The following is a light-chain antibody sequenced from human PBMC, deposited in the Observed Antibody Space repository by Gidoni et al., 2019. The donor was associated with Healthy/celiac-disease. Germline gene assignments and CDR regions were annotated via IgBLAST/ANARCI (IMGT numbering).Light chain of an antibody. CDR1: QSISSW. V-gene: IGKV1-5*03. CDR2: KAS. J-gene: IGKJ2*01. Sequence: DIQMTQSPSTLSASVGDRVTITCRASQSISSWLAWYQQKPGNAPKLLIYKASSLESGVPSRFSGSGSGTEFTLTISSLQPDDFATYYCQQYNSYSPYTFXXXTKLEIK. CDR3: QQYNSYSPYT.